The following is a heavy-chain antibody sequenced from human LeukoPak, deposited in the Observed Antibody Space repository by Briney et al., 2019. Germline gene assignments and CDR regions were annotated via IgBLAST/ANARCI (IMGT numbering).Heavy chain of an antibody. D-gene: IGHD3-3*01. J-gene: IGHJ6*03. V-gene: IGHV1-69*05. CDR3: ARDGTSDFWSGYSTRHYYMDV. Sequence: SVKVSCKASGGTFSSYAISWVRQAPGQGLEWMGGIIPIFGTANYAQKFQGRVTITTDESTSTAYMGLSSLRSENTAVYYCARDGTSDFWSGYSTRHYYMDVWGKGTTVTVSS. CDR1: GGTFSSYA. CDR2: IIPIFGTA.